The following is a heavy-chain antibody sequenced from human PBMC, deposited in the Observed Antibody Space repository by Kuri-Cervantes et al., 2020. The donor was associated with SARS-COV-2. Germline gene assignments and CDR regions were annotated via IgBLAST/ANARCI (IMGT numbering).Heavy chain of an antibody. CDR1: GFTFSSYC. CDR2: IKQDGSEK. CDR3: ARDSSSGWYAEYFQH. D-gene: IGHD6-19*01. J-gene: IGHJ1*01. Sequence: GESLKIPCAASGFTFSSYCMHWVRQAPGKGLEWVANIKQDGSEKYYVDSVKGRFTISRDNAKNPLYLQMNSLRAEDTAVYYCARDSSSGWYAEYFQHWGQGTLVTVSS. V-gene: IGHV3-7*01.